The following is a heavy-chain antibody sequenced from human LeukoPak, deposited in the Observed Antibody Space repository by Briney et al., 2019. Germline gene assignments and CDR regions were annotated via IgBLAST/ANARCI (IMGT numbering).Heavy chain of an antibody. CDR1: GFTFSDYY. CDR2: ISSSGSTI. V-gene: IGHV3-11*04. J-gene: IGHJ4*02. CDR3: ARDYYDFWSGSSAVDY. Sequence: GWSLRLSCAASGFTFSDYYMSWIRQAPGTGLEWVSYISSSGSTIYYAESVKGRFTISRDNAKNSLYLQMNSLRAEDTAVYYCARDYYDFWSGSSAVDYWGQGTLVTVSS. D-gene: IGHD3-3*01.